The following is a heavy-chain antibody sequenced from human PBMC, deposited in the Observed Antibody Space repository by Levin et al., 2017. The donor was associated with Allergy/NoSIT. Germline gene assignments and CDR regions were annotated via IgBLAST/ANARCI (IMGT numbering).Heavy chain of an antibody. Sequence: PSETLSLTCAVSGGSISTDNWWSWIRQPPGKGLEWIGEIYRSGDTNHNPSLRRRVTMSVDNTNNHSPLKPSALTAADTAVYYCATVEGLFCSGVSCSYSFHYWGQGALVTVSS. CDR1: GGSISTDNW. CDR3: ATVEGLFCSGVSCSYSFHY. D-gene: IGHD3-9*01. J-gene: IGHJ4*02. V-gene: IGHV4-4*02. CDR2: IYRSGDT.